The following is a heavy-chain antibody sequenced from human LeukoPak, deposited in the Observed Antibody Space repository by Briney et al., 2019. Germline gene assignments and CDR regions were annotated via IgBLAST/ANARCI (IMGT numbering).Heavy chain of an antibody. V-gene: IGHV4-30-2*01. Sequence: PSETLSLTCAVSGGSISSGGYSWSWLRQPPGKGLEWIGYIYHSGSTYYNPSLKSRVTISVDRSKNQFSLKLSSVTAADTAVYYCARASFSGDYFDYWGQGTLVTVSS. J-gene: IGHJ4*02. CDR1: GGSISSGGYS. CDR3: ARASFSGDYFDY. D-gene: IGHD2-2*01. CDR2: IYHSGST.